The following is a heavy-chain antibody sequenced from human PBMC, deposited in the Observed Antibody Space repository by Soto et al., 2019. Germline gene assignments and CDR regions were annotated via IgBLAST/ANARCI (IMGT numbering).Heavy chain of an antibody. CDR2: ISAGGTT. CDR1: GFTFSSNA. J-gene: IGHJ5*02. CDR3: SKDPLTRGWFDP. Sequence: GGSLRLSCVVSGFTFSSNAMTWVRQAPGKGLHWVSGISAGGTTYYADSAKGRFTISRDISKNTLYLQMNSLTADDTAIYYCSKDPLTRGWFDPWGQGTLVTVSS. V-gene: IGHV3-23*01.